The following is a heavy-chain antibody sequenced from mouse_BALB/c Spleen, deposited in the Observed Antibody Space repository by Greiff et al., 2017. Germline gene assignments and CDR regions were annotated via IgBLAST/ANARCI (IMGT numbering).Heavy chain of an antibody. CDR3: ARWNYYAPFAY. J-gene: IGHJ3*01. V-gene: IGHV3-2*02. CDR2: ISYSGRT. CDR1: GYSITSDYA. D-gene: IGHD1-1*01. Sequence: EVQLQQSGPGLVKPSQSLSLTCTVTGYSITSDYAWNWIRQFPGNKLEWMGYISYSGRTSYNPSLKSRISITRDTSKNQFFLQLNSVTTEDTATYYCARWNYYAPFAYWGQGTLVTVSA.